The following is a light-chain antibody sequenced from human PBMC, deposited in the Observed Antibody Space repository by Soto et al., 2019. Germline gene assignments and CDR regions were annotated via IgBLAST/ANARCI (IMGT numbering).Light chain of an antibody. CDR3: QQYKT. CDR2: DAF. J-gene: IGKJ1*01. Sequence: EIVLTQSPGTLSLSPGERATLSCRASQSVSPTYVAWYQQKFGQAPRLLIYDAFSRATGIPDRFSASGSGTDFTLTISRLEPEDSAVYYCQQYKTFGQGTKGEIK. V-gene: IGKV3-20*01. CDR1: QSVSPTY.